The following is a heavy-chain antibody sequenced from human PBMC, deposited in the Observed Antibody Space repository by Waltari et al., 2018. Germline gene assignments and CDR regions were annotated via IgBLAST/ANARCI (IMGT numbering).Heavy chain of an antibody. D-gene: IGHD1-26*01. J-gene: IGHJ4*02. CDR1: GFNFADYA. Sequence: EVQLVESGGGLVQPGRSLSLSCAVSGFNFADYARHWVRQDPGKGLEWVSGISWKSDNIGYADSGKGRFTISRDNAKNALYLQMNSLRPEDTALYYCAKGHSGSYGLKDWGQGTLVTVSS. V-gene: IGHV3-9*01. CDR3: AKGHSGSYGLKD. CDR2: ISWKSDNI.